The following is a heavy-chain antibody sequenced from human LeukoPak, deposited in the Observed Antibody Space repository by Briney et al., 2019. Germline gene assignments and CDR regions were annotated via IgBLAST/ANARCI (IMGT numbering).Heavy chain of an antibody. CDR2: ISWNSGSI. Sequence: GRSLRLSCAASGFTFDDYAMHWVRQAPGKGLEWGSGISWNSGSIGYADSVKGRFTISRDNAKNSLYLQMNSLRAEDMALYYCAKGDFFDYWGQGTLVTVSS. D-gene: IGHD3-3*01. J-gene: IGHJ4*02. CDR1: GFTFDDYA. CDR3: AKGDFFDY. V-gene: IGHV3-9*03.